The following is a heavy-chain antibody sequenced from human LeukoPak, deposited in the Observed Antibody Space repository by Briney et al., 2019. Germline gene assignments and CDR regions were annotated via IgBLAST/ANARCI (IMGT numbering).Heavy chain of an antibody. D-gene: IGHD3-3*01. Sequence: PSETLSLTCTVSGGSISSGSYYWSWIRQPAGKGLEWIGRIYTSGSTNYNPSLKSRVTISVDTSKNQFSLKLSSVTAADTAVYYCARGPWDFWSGYYDYWGQGTLVTVSS. CDR2: IYTSGST. V-gene: IGHV4-61*02. CDR3: ARGPWDFWSGYYDY. J-gene: IGHJ4*02. CDR1: GGSISSGSYY.